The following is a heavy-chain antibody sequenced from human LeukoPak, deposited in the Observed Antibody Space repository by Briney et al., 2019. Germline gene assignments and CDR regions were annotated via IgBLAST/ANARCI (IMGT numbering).Heavy chain of an antibody. Sequence: GGSLRLSCAAPGFTFSSYGMHWVRLAPGKGMEWEAVISYDGSNKYYADSVKGRFTISRDNSKNTLYLQMNSLRVEDTAVYYCAPEGDGYILFDYWGQGTLVTVSS. CDR3: APEGDGYILFDY. D-gene: IGHD5-24*01. CDR2: ISYDGSNK. CDR1: GFTFSSYG. J-gene: IGHJ4*02. V-gene: IGHV3-30*03.